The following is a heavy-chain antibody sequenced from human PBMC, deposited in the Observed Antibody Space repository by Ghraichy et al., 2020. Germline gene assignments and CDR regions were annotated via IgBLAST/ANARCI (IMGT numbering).Heavy chain of an antibody. CDR1: GGSISSSSYY. CDR3: ASSGSGWLRDFDY. Sequence: SETLSLTCTVSGGSISSSSYYWGWIRQPPGKGLEWIGSIYYSGSTYYNPSLKSRVTISVDTSKNQFSLKLSSVTAADTAVYYCASSGSGWLRDFDYWGQGTLVTVSS. J-gene: IGHJ4*02. V-gene: IGHV4-39*01. CDR2: IYYSGST. D-gene: IGHD6-19*01.